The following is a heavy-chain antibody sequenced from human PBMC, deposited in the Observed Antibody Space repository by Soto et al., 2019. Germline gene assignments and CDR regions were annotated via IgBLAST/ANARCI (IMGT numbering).Heavy chain of an antibody. Sequence: ASVKVSCKASGYTFTSYGISWVRQAPGQGLEWMGWISAYNGNTNYAQKLQGRVTMTTDTSTSTAYMELRSLRSDDTAVYYCAMSSGYYTEHNAAFDIWGQGTMVTVSS. D-gene: IGHD3-3*01. J-gene: IGHJ3*02. CDR2: ISAYNGNT. V-gene: IGHV1-18*01. CDR1: GYTFTSYG. CDR3: AMSSGYYTEHNAAFDI.